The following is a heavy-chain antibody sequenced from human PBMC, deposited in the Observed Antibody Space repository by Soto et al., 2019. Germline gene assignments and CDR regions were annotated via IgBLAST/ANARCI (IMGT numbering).Heavy chain of an antibody. J-gene: IGHJ4*02. D-gene: IGHD3-22*01. V-gene: IGHV3-23*01. CDR2: VSVSGGTT. CDR1: GFTFRNYA. CDR3: AKGMYYYDSSGYRLFDY. Sequence: GGSLRLSCAASGFTFRNYAMNWVRQAPGKGLEWVSGVSVSGGTTYYADSVKGRFTVSRDNSKITVYLQMNSLRADDTAVYFCAKGMYYYDSSGYRLFDYWGQGPLVTVSS.